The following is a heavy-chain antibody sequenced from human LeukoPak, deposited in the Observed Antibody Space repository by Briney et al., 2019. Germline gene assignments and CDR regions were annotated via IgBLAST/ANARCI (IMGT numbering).Heavy chain of an antibody. V-gene: IGHV4-59*01. CDR2: IYYSGST. CDR1: GGSISSYY. D-gene: IGHD3-22*01. Sequence: PSETLSLTCTVSGGSISSYYWSWIRQPPGKGLEWIGYIYYSGSTNYNPSLKSRVTISVDTSKNQFSLKLSSVTAADTAVYYCARGGGNYYDSIFDYWGQGTLVTVSS. J-gene: IGHJ4*02. CDR3: ARGGGNYYDSIFDY.